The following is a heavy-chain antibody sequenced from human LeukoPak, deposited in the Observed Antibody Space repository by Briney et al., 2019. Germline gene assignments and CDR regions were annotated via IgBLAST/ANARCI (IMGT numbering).Heavy chain of an antibody. D-gene: IGHD5-18*01. J-gene: IGHJ4*02. Sequence: SETLSLTCTVSGGSISSYYWSWIRRPPGKGLEWIGYIYYSGSTNYNPSLKSRVTISVDMSKNQFSLKLSSVTAADTAVYYCASVDTAMVTIDYWGQGTLVTVSS. V-gene: IGHV4-59*08. CDR3: ASVDTAMVTIDY. CDR2: IYYSGST. CDR1: GGSISSYY.